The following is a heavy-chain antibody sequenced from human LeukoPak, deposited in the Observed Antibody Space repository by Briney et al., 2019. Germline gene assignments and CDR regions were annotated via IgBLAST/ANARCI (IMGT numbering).Heavy chain of an antibody. CDR2: IYTSGST. Sequence: PSETLSLTCTVSGGSINSGSYYWSWIRQPAGKGLEWIGRIYTSGSTNYNPSLKSRVTISVDTSKNQFSLKLSSVTAADTAVYYCAKSLHGSGSYYNWFDPWGQGTLVTVSS. D-gene: IGHD3-10*01. CDR3: AKSLHGSGSYYNWFDP. V-gene: IGHV4-61*02. J-gene: IGHJ5*02. CDR1: GGSINSGSYY.